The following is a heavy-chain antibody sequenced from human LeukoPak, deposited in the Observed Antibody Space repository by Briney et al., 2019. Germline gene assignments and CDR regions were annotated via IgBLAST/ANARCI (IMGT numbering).Heavy chain of an antibody. J-gene: IGHJ5*02. CDR1: GYTFTGYY. CDR3: ARGSGWKRSWFDP. CDR2: INPNSGGT. Sequence: ASVKVSCKGSGYTFTGYYMRWVRQVPGQGLEWMGRINPNSGGTNYAQKFQGRVTMTRDTSISTAYMELSRLRSDDTAVYYCARGSGWKRSWFDPWGQGTLVTVSS. D-gene: IGHD4-23*01. V-gene: IGHV1-2*06.